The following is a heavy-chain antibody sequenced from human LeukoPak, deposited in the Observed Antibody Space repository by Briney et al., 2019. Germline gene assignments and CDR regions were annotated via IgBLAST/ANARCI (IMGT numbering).Heavy chain of an antibody. J-gene: IGHJ4*02. CDR2: INPNSGGT. CDR3: ARDLNPHYDSSGYHI. V-gene: IGHV1-2*02. D-gene: IGHD3-22*01. Sequence: GASVKVSCKASGYTFTGYYMHWVRQAPGQGLEWMGWINPNSGGTNYAQKFQGRVTMTRDTSISTAYMELSRLRSDGTAVYYCARDLNPHYDSSGYHIWGQGTLVTVSS. CDR1: GYTFTGYY.